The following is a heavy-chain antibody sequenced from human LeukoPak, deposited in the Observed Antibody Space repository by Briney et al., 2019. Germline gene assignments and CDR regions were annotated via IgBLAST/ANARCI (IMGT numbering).Heavy chain of an antibody. V-gene: IGHV4-59*08. D-gene: IGHD6-13*01. CDR2: TFYSGST. CDR3: ARHPSSCWSFDY. J-gene: IGHJ4*02. CDR1: GGSISNYY. Sequence: SETLSLTCTVSGGSISNYYWSWIRQPPGKGLEWIGYTFYSGSTSYNPSLKSRVTISVDTSENQFSLRLNSVTAADTAVYYCARHPSSCWSFDYWGQGTLVTVSS.